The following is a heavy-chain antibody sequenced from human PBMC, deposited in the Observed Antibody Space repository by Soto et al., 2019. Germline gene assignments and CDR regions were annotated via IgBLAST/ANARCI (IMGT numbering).Heavy chain of an antibody. D-gene: IGHD2-2*01. V-gene: IGHV1-18*01. CDR2: ISAYNGNT. J-gene: IGHJ5*02. CDR3: AIVGATTSSNWSVP. CDR1: GYTFTSYG. Sequence: DSVKVSCKASGYTFTSYGISWVRQAPGQGLEWMGWISAYNGNTNNAQKFQGRVTMTTDTSTNTAYMELSSLTSEDTAVYYCAIVGATTSSNWSVPLRDGTPVTVS.